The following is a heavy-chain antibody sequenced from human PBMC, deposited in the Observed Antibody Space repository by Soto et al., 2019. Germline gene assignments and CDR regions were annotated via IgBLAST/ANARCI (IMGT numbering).Heavy chain of an antibody. CDR2: IYYSGST. CDR1: GGSISSSSYY. CDR3: ARHETGLNYYYYYYMDV. V-gene: IGHV4-39*01. D-gene: IGHD1-1*01. J-gene: IGHJ6*03. Sequence: QLQLQESGPGLVKPSETLSLTCTVSGGSISSSSYYWGWIRQPPGKGLEWIGSIYYSGSTYYNPSLKSRVTISVDTSKNQFSLKLSSVTAADTAVYYCARHETGLNYYYYYYMDVWGKGTTVTVSS.